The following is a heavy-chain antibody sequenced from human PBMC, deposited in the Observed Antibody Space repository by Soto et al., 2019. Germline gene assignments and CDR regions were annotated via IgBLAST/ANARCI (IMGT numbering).Heavy chain of an antibody. CDR1: GGSVSSYH. CDR2: IFYTGNT. Sequence: SETLSLTCTVSGGSVSSYHWSWIRQPPGKGLEWIGFIFYTGNTNYNPSLKSRVTISVDTSKNQFSLRLSSVTAADSAVYYCARMTARGYSYWDFDYWGQGTLVTVSS. J-gene: IGHJ4*02. D-gene: IGHD5-18*01. V-gene: IGHV4-59*08. CDR3: ARMTARGYSYWDFDY.